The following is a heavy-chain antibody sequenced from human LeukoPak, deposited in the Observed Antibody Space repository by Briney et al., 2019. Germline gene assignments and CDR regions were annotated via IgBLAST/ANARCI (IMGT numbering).Heavy chain of an antibody. J-gene: IGHJ4*02. CDR1: GYSFTSHW. CDR2: IYLGDSET. D-gene: IGHD6-19*01. Sequence: GESLKISCKGSGYSFTSHWIGWVRQMPGKGLEWMGIIYLGDSETRYGQSFQGQVTISADKSISTAYLQWSSLKASDTAMYYCARHPSYTSGWPLDYWGQGTLVTVSS. CDR3: ARHPSYTSGWPLDY. V-gene: IGHV5-51*01.